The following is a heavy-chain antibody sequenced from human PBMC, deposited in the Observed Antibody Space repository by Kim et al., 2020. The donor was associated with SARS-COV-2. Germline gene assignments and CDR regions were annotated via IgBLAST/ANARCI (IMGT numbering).Heavy chain of an antibody. CDR1: GFSFNSHT. Sequence: GGSLRLSCAASGFSFNSHTLHWVRQAPGKGLEWVALISNDGTNKYYTDSVKGRFTVSRDIVNNTLHLQMDSLRPEDTALYFCAREQFAMVTYDYWGQGALVTVSS. CDR2: ISNDGTNK. J-gene: IGHJ4*02. D-gene: IGHD5-18*01. V-gene: IGHV3-30*14. CDR3: AREQFAMVTYDY.